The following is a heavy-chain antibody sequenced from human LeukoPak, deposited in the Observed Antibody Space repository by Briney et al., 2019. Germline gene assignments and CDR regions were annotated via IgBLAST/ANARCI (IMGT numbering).Heavy chain of an antibody. CDR1: GYTFTSYD. CDR3: ARDTRPYYYDSSGYFDY. CDR2: ISAYNGNT. V-gene: IGHV1-18*01. D-gene: IGHD3-22*01. J-gene: IGHJ4*02. Sequence: ASVKVSCKASGYTFTSYDINWVRQATGQGLEWMGWISAYNGNTNYAQKLQGRVTMTTDTSTSTAYMELRSLRSDDTAVYYCARDTRPYYYDSSGYFDYWGQGTLVTVSS.